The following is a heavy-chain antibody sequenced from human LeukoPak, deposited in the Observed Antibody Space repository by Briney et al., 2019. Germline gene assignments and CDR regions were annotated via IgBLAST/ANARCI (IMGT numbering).Heavy chain of an antibody. CDR3: VRGPYGSGISNWFDP. J-gene: IGHJ5*02. CDR2: IYTSGST. V-gene: IGHV4-4*07. D-gene: IGHD3-10*01. Sequence: KPSETLSLTCTVSGGSISSYYWSWIRQPAGKGLEWIGRIYTSGSTNYNPSLKSRVTMSVDTSKNQFSLKLSSVTAADTAVYYCVRGPYGSGISNWFDPWGQGTLVIVSS. CDR1: GGSISSYY.